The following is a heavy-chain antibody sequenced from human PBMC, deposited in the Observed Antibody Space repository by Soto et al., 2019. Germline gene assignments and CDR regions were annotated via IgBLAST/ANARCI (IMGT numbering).Heavy chain of an antibody. V-gene: IGHV4-38-2*01. CDR2: IYHSGST. D-gene: IGHD4-4*01. CDR3: ARTYCTTTACQAHGIDV. CDR1: GYSISSGYY. J-gene: IGHJ6*02. Sequence: SETLSLTCAVSGYSISSGYYWGWIRQPPGKGLEWIGSIYHSGSTYYNPSLKSRVTISVDTSGNQFSLKLSSVTAADTAVYFCARTYCTTTACQAHGIDVWGQGTTVTVSS.